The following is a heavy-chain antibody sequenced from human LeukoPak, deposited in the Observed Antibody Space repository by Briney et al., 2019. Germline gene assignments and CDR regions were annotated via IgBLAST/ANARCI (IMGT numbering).Heavy chain of an antibody. J-gene: IGHJ4*02. V-gene: IGHV1-69*05. D-gene: IGHD3-22*01. CDR2: IIPIFGTA. Sequence: SVKVFCKASGGTFSSYAISWVRQAPGQGLEWMGGIIPIFGTANYAQKFQGRVTITTDESTSTAYMELSSLRSEDTAVYYCASPGRLFRSHFDYWGQGTLVTVSS. CDR1: GGTFSSYA. CDR3: ASPGRLFRSHFDY.